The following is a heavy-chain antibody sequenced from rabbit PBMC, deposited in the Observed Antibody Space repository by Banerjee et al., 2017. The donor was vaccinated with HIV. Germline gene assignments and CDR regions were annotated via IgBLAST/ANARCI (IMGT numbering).Heavy chain of an antibody. V-gene: IGHV1S45*01. Sequence: QEQLEESGGGLVKPEGSLTLTCKASGFSFNDRDVMSWVRQAPGKGLEWIACIYAGTIGSTYSASWAKGRFTCSKTSSTTVTLQMTSLTAADTATYFCARDAGTSFSTYGMDLWGPGTLVTVS. CDR3: ARDAGTSFSTYGMDL. CDR2: IYAGTIGST. CDR1: GFSFNDRDV. D-gene: IGHD8-1*01. J-gene: IGHJ6*01.